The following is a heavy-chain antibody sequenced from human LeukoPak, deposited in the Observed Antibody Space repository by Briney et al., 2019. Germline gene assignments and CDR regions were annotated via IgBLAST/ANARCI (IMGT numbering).Heavy chain of an antibody. CDR2: INPNSGGT. CDR3: ARDPPPYCSGGSCYSNAFDI. CDR1: GYTFTGYY. V-gene: IGHV1-2*02. J-gene: IGHJ3*02. D-gene: IGHD2-15*01. Sequence: ASVKVSCKASGYTFTGYYMHWVRQAPGQGLEWMGWINPNSGGTNYAQKFQGRVTMTRDTSISTAYMELSRLRSDDTAVYYCARDPPPYCSGGSCYSNAFDIWGQGTMVTVSS.